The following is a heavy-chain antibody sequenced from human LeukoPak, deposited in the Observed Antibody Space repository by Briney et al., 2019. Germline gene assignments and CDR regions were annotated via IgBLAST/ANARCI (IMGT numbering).Heavy chain of an antibody. Sequence: PGGSLRLSCAASGFTFSNYGMYWVRQAPGKGLEWVTLISYDGSNKYYADSVKGRFTISRDNSKNTLYLQMNSLRAEDTAVYYCAKDYRPHDFWSGLVDYWGQGTLVTVSS. V-gene: IGHV3-30*18. CDR2: ISYDGSNK. J-gene: IGHJ4*02. CDR1: GFTFSNYG. CDR3: AKDYRPHDFWSGLVDY. D-gene: IGHD3-3*01.